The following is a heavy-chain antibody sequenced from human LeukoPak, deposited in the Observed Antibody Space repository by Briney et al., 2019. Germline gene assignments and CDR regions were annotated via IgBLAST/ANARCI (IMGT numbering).Heavy chain of an antibody. CDR3: ARVGSWDAYDL. Sequence: PGGSLRLSCAASGFTFSSYSMNWVRQAPGKGLEYVSAITSDGGKTYYANSVMGRFIISRDNSKNTLYLQMGSLGVEDMAVYYCARVGSWDAYDLWGQGTMVTVSS. V-gene: IGHV3-64*01. J-gene: IGHJ3*01. D-gene: IGHD1-26*01. CDR1: GFTFSSYS. CDR2: ITSDGGKT.